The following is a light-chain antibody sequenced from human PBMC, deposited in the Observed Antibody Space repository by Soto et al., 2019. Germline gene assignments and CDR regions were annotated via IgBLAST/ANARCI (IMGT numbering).Light chain of an antibody. CDR3: QQRSNWPQVT. CDR1: QSVSSY. CDR2: VAS. V-gene: IGKV3-11*01. J-gene: IGKJ4*01. Sequence: EIVLTQSPATLSLSPGERATLSCRASQSVSSYLAWYQQKPGQAPRLLIYVASNRATGIPDRFSGSGSGTDFTLTISSLEPEDSAVYYCQQRSNWPQVTFGGGTKVEIK.